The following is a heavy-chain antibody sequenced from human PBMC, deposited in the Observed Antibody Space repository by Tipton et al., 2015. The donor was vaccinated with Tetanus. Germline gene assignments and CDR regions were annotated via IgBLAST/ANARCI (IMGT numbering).Heavy chain of an antibody. CDR3: VTVNFPTYYHYGMDV. CDR2: VYSTATT. Sequence: TLSLTCTVSGGSISSGDYYWSWIRRPPGKGPEWIGYVYSTATTYYNPSLKSRVTISVDTTKNQFSLKLPSVTAADTAMYYCVTVNFPTYYHYGMDVWGQGTTVTVSS. V-gene: IGHV4-30-4*01. D-gene: IGHD1-1*01. CDR1: GGSISSGDYY. J-gene: IGHJ6*02.